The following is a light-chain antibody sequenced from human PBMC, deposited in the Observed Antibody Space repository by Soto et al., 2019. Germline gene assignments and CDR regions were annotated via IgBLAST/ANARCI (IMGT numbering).Light chain of an antibody. CDR3: QQYYSYPPA. J-gene: IGKJ1*01. V-gene: IGKV1-6*01. Sequence: AFQMTQSPSSLSASVGDRVTITCRASQGIRNELCWQQQNPGKAPRLLIYAASTLQSGVPSRFSGSGSGTDFTLTISCLQSEDFASYYCQQYYSYPPAFGQGTKVDIK. CDR2: AAS. CDR1: QGIRNE.